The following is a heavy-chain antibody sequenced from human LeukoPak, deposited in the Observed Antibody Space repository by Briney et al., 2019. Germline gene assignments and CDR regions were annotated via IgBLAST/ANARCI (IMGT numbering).Heavy chain of an antibody. Sequence: PSETLSLTCTVSGGSISSGGYYWSWIRQHPGKGLEWIGYIYCSGSTYYNPPLKSRVTISVDTSKNQFSLKLGSVTAADTAVYYCARDYRGNSAVDYWGQGILVTVSS. CDR3: ARDYRGNSAVDY. CDR1: GGSISSGGYY. D-gene: IGHD4-23*01. CDR2: IYCSGST. V-gene: IGHV4-31*03. J-gene: IGHJ4*02.